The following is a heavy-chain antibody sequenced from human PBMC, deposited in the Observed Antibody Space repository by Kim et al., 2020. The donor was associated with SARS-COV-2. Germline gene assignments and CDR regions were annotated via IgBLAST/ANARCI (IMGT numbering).Heavy chain of an antibody. Sequence: SVKVSCKASGGSFYIYILNWVRQASGQGLEWMGALDTISGAVNYAQKFRGRVTIDGAESMSTAYMELNSLRFDDTALYYCARDSDDGVVLYAF. J-gene: IGHJ3*01. D-gene: IGHD3-10*01. CDR3: ARDSDDGVVLYAF. V-gene: IGHV1-69*13. CDR1: GGSFYIYI. CDR2: LDTISGAV.